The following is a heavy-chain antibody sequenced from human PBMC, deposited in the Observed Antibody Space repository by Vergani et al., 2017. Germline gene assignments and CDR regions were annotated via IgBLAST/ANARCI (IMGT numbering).Heavy chain of an antibody. CDR3: ASRDPGSYHDDDAFDI. D-gene: IGHD1-26*01. V-gene: IGHV1-2*02. J-gene: IGHJ3*02. CDR2: INPNSGGT. Sequence: QVQLVQSGAEVKKPVASVKVSCKASGYTFTGYYMHWVRQAPGQGLEWMGWINPNSGGTNYAQKFQGRVTMTRDTSISTAYMELSRLRSDDTAVYYCASRDPGSYHDDDAFDIWGQGTMVTVSS. CDR1: GYTFTGYY.